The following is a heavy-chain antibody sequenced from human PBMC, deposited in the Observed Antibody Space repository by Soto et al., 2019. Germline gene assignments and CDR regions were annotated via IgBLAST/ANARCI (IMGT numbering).Heavy chain of an antibody. CDR2: IYYSGST. D-gene: IGHD6-6*01. CDR1: GGSISSYY. V-gene: IGHV4-59*01. J-gene: IGHJ4*02. CDR3: ARVAEYSSFLVAY. Sequence: PSETLSLTCTVSGGSISSYYWSWIRQPPGKGLEWIGYIYYSGSTNYNPSLKSRVTISVDTSKNQFSLKLSSVTAADTAVYYCARVAEYSSFLVAYWGQETLVTVSS.